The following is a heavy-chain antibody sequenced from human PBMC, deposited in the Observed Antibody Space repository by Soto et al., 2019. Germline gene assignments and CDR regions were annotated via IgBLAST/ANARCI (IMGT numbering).Heavy chain of an antibody. V-gene: IGHV1-46*01. Sequence: QVQLVQSGAEVKKPGASVKVSCKASGYTFTSYYMHWVRQAPGQGLEWMGIINPSGGSTSYAQKFQGRVTMTRDTSTSTVYMELSSMRSEDTAVYYCARLTHKGHGMDVWGQGTTVTVSS. CDR2: INPSGGST. J-gene: IGHJ6*02. CDR1: GYTFTSYY. CDR3: ARLTHKGHGMDV.